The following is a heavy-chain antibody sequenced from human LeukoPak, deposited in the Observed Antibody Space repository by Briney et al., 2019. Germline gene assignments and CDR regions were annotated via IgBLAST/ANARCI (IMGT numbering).Heavy chain of an antibody. CDR2: INPNSGVT. Sequence: ASVKVSCKASGYTFTAYYMHWVRQAPGQGLEWMGWINPNSGVTNYAQKFQGRVTMTRDTSTSTVYMELSSLRSEDTAVYYCARGPRTTLVRGGQWYYYMDVWGKGTAVTISS. V-gene: IGHV1-2*02. CDR1: GYTFTAYY. D-gene: IGHD3-10*01. CDR3: ARGPRTTLVRGGQWYYYMDV. J-gene: IGHJ6*03.